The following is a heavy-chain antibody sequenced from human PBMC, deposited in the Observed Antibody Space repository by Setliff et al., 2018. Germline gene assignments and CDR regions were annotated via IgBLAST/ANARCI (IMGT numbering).Heavy chain of an antibody. CDR2: LFYSGST. Sequence: SETLSLTCTVSGASISSDYWNWIRQPPGKGLEWLGYLFYSGSTNYNPSLKSRVTISVDTSKNQFSLKLSSVTAADTAVYYCARLTTLTTWFELGAFDIWGQGTMVTVSS. CDR1: GASISSDY. V-gene: IGHV4-59*01. CDR3: ARLTTLTTWFELGAFDI. D-gene: IGHD4-17*01. J-gene: IGHJ3*02.